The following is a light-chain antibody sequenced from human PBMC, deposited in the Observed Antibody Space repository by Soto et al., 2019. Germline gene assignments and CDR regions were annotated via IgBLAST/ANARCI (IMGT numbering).Light chain of an antibody. J-gene: IGLJ3*02. CDR2: GTS. Sequence: QSVLTQPPSVSGAPGQRVTISCTGSSSNIGAGYDVHWYQQLPGTAPKLLIYGTSNRPSGVPDRFSGSKSGTSASLAITGLRAEDEADYYCQSYDSSLGGWVFGGGTKLAVL. V-gene: IGLV1-40*01. CDR3: QSYDSSLGGWV. CDR1: SSNIGAGYD.